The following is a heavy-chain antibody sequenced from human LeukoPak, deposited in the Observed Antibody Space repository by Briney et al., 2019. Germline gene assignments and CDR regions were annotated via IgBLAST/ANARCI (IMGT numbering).Heavy chain of an antibody. CDR3: ARHLDCSSSRCHNYYYYYGMDV. V-gene: IGHV4-34*01. Sequence: PSETLSLTCAVYGGSFSGYYWSWIRQPPGKRLEWIGEINHSGSTNYSPSLKSRVTISGDTSKNQFSLKLSPVTAADTAVYYCARHLDCSSSRCHNYYYYYGMDVWGQGTTVTVSS. CDR2: INHSGST. J-gene: IGHJ6*02. D-gene: IGHD2-2*02. CDR1: GGSFSGYY.